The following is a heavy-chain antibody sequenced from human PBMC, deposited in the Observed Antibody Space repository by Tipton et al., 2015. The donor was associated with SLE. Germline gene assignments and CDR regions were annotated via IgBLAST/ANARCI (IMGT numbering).Heavy chain of an antibody. Sequence: TLSLTCSISGSSITSSSHYWGWIRQPPGKGLEWIGSIYYTGTTYYNPSLKSRVTISVDTSRNQFSLKLSSVTAADTAVYYCASGGILWYFDLWGRGPLVTVSS. CDR2: IYYTGTT. D-gene: IGHD3-16*01. CDR3: ASGGILWYFDL. CDR1: GSSITSSSHY. J-gene: IGHJ2*01. V-gene: IGHV4-39*07.